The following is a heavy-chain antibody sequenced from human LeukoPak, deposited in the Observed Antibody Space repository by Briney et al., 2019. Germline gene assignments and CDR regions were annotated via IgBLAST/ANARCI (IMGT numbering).Heavy chain of an antibody. CDR2: INHSGST. J-gene: IGHJ4*02. CDR1: GGSFSGYY. V-gene: IGHV4-34*01. D-gene: IGHD5-24*01. CDR3: ARGRTATTLDY. Sequence: SSETLSLTCAVYGGSFSGYYWSWIRQPPGKGLEWIGEINHSGSTNYNPSLKSRVTISVDTSKNQFSLKLSSVTAADTAVYYCARGRTATTLDYWGQGTLVTVSS.